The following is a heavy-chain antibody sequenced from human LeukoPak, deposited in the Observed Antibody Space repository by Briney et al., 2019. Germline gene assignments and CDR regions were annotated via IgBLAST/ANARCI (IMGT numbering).Heavy chain of an antibody. CDR3: AKDGCSSTSCYTFDY. V-gene: IGHV3-23*01. J-gene: IGHJ4*02. CDR1: GFTFSSYG. CDR2: ISGSGGST. D-gene: IGHD2-2*01. Sequence: PGGSLRLSCAASGFTFSSYGMSWVRQAPGKGLEWVSAISGSGGSTYYADSVKGRFTISRDNSKNTLYLQMNSLRAEDTAVYYCAKDGCSSTSCYTFDYWGQGTLVTVSS.